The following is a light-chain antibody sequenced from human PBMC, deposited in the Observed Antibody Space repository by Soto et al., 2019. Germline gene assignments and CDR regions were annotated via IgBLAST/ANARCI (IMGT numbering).Light chain of an antibody. CDR3: QQYYSRPLT. V-gene: IGKV4-1*01. Sequence: DIVVTPSPDSLAVSLGERATINCKSSQSVFYSSNNKHSLAWYQQKPGQPPKLLIYWASTRESGVPDRFSGSGSGTDFTLTISSLQAEDVALYFCQQYYSRPLTFGQGTKVEL. CDR2: WAS. CDR1: QSVFYSSNNKHS. J-gene: IGKJ1*01.